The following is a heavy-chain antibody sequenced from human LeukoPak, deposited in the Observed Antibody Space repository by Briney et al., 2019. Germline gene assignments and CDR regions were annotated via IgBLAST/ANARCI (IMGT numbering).Heavy chain of an antibody. CDR2: ISSDVSNT. Sequence: HPGGSLRLSCAASGFSFSRYWMHWVRQAPGKGLAWVSRISSDVSNTNYEDSVKGRFTISRDNAKNTLYLQMDSLTAEDTAVYYCVGRNYGSSPFDYWGQGTLVTVSS. J-gene: IGHJ4*02. D-gene: IGHD4-17*01. V-gene: IGHV3-74*01. CDR1: GFSFSRYW. CDR3: VGRNYGSSPFDY.